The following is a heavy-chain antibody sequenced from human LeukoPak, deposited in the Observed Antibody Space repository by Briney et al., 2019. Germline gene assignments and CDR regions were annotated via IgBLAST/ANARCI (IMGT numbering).Heavy chain of an antibody. V-gene: IGHV4-38-2*01. J-gene: IGHJ5*02. Sequence: SETLSLTCAVSGYYIRSGYLWGWIRQPPRKGLEWLGSIYYSGTTYYNPSLKSRVTLSVDTSKNHFSLKLSSVTAADTAVYCCASANFSPFYDFWSGYNGFSKWFDPWGQGTLVTVSS. CDR3: ASANFSPFYDFWSGYNGFSKWFDP. CDR1: GYYIRSGYL. CDR2: IYYSGTT. D-gene: IGHD3-3*01.